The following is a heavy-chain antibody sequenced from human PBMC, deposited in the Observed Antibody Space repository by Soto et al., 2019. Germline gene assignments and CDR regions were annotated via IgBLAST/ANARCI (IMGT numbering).Heavy chain of an antibody. CDR3: ARALRFLEWLIVVTDY. Sequence: SGPTLVKPTQTLTLTCTFSGFSLSTSGVGVGWIRQPPGKALEWLALIYWDDDKRYSPSLKSRLTITKDTSKNQVVLTMTNMDPVDTATYYCARALRFLEWLIVVTDYWGQGTLVTVSS. CDR1: GFSLSTSGVG. V-gene: IGHV2-5*02. CDR2: IYWDDDK. J-gene: IGHJ4*02. D-gene: IGHD3-3*01.